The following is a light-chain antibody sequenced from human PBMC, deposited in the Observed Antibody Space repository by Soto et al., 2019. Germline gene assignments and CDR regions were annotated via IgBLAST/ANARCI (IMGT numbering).Light chain of an antibody. CDR3: TSWTTSTTMI. Sequence: SVLTQPSPLSGSPGQSITLSRTGNSSDIGAYNFVSWYQQHPGKAPKLMLYDVNIRPSGVSNRFSGSKSGNTASLTISGLQAEDEADYYCTSWTTSTTMIFGGGTKVTVL. CDR1: SSDIGAYNF. J-gene: IGLJ2*01. V-gene: IGLV2-14*03. CDR2: DVN.